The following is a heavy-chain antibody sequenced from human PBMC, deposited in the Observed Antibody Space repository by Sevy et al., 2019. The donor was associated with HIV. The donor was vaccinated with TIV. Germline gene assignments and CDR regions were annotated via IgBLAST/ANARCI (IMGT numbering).Heavy chain of an antibody. D-gene: IGHD3-10*01. CDR1: GFTFSDYQ. Sequence: GGYLRLSCAASGFTFSDYQMNWVRQAPGKGLEWVSYISTSGDTIYYADSVEGRFTISRDNAKNSLYLQMSSLRVEDTAIYYCAPGSLSWGQGTLVIVSS. CDR2: ISTSGDTI. J-gene: IGHJ5*02. V-gene: IGHV3-48*03. CDR3: APGSLS.